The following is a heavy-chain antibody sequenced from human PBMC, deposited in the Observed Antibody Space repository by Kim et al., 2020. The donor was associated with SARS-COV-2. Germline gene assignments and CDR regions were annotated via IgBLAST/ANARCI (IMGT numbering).Heavy chain of an antibody. CDR2: IYYSGST. V-gene: IGHV4-39*07. Sequence: SETLSLTCTVSGGSISSSSYYWGWIRQPPGKGLEWIGSIYYSGSTYYNPSLKSRVTISVDTSKNQFSLKLSSVTAADTAVYYCPLSTVGYCSSTSCYNYGMNVWGQGTTVAVSS. D-gene: IGHD2-2*02. J-gene: IGHJ6*02. CDR1: GGSISSSSYY. CDR3: PLSTVGYCSSTSCYNYGMNV.